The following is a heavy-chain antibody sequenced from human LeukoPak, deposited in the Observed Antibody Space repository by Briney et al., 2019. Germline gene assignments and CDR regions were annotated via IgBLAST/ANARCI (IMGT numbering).Heavy chain of an antibody. V-gene: IGHV4-39*07. Sequence: PSETLSLTCTVSGGSISSSSYYWGWIRQPPGKGLEWIGSIYYSGSTYYNPSLKSRVTISVDTSKNQFSLKLSSVTAADTAVYYCARDLASSGWYGVFDPWGQGTLVTVSS. J-gene: IGHJ5*02. CDR1: GGSISSSSYY. D-gene: IGHD6-19*01. CDR3: ARDLASSGWYGVFDP. CDR2: IYYSGST.